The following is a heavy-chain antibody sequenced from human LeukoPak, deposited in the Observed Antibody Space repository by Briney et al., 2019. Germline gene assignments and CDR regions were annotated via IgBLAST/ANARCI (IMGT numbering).Heavy chain of an antibody. CDR1: GGSISSSSYY. Sequence: PSETLSLTCTVSGGSISSSSYYWGWIRQPPGKGLEWIGSIYYSGSTYYNPSLKSRVTISVDTSKNQFSLKLSPVTAADTGIYYCVRDSGGYDFDHWGQGTLVTVSS. D-gene: IGHD3-22*01. CDR3: VRDSGGYDFDH. J-gene: IGHJ4*02. V-gene: IGHV4-39*01. CDR2: IYYSGST.